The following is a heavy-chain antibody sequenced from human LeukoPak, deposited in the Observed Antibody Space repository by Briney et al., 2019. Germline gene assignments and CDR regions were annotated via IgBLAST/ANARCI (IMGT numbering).Heavy chain of an antibody. CDR3: AKDRRPDPEGVLEDNWFDP. V-gene: IGHV3-23*01. CDR2: I. J-gene: IGHJ5*02. D-gene: IGHD1-1*01. CDR1: GFTFSSYA. Sequence: GASLRLSCAASGFTFSSYAMSWVRQAPGKGLEWVSAIKGRLTISRDNSKNTLYLQMSSLRAEDTAVYYCAKDRRPDPEGVLEDNWFDPWGQGTLVTVSS.